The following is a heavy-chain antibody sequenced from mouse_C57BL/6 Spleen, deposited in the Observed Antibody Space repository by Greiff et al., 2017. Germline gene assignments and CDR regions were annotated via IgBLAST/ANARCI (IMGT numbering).Heavy chain of an antibody. CDR2: INYDGSST. V-gene: IGHV5-16*01. Sequence: EVNVVESEGGLVQPGSSMKLSCTASGFTFSDYYMAWVRQVPEKGLEWVANINYDGSSTYYLDSLKSRFIISRDNAKNILYLQMSSLKSEDTATYYCARDEGVAMDYWGQGTSVTVSS. J-gene: IGHJ4*01. CDR3: ARDEGVAMDY. CDR1: GFTFSDYY.